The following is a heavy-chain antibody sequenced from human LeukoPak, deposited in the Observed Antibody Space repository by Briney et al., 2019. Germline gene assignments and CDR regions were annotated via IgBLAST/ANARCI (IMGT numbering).Heavy chain of an antibody. J-gene: IGHJ5*02. V-gene: IGHV3-73*01. CDR1: GFTFSGSA. CDR2: IRSKANSYAT. D-gene: IGHD5-18*01. Sequence: GGSLRLSCEASGFTFSGSAMHWVRQASGKGLEWVGRIRSKANSYATAYAASVKGRFTISRDDSKNTAYLQMNSLKTEDTAVYYCTSQEVDTAFRGFDPWGQGTLVTVPS. CDR3: TSQEVDTAFRGFDP.